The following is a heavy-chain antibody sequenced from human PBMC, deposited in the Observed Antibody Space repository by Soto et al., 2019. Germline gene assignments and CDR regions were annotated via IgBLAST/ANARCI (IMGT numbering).Heavy chain of an antibody. CDR1: RGSFSGNY. CDR2: INHSGST. V-gene: IGHV4-34*01. D-gene: IGHD2-21*02. Sequence: SETLSLTCALDRGSFSGNYWSWIRQPPGKGLEWIGEINHSGSTNYNPSLKSRVTISVDTSKNQFSLKLNSVTAADTAVYYCARDLWGYCGTDCYPLDVWGQGTTVT. CDR3: ARDLWGYCGTDCYPLDV. J-gene: IGHJ6*02.